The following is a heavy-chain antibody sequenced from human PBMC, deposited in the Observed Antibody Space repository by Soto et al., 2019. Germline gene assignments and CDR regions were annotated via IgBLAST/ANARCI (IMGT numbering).Heavy chain of an antibody. CDR2: ISYDGSNK. D-gene: IGHD6-19*01. CDR1: GFTFSSYG. V-gene: IGHV3-30*18. CDR3: AKGPSSGWYLDY. J-gene: IGHJ4*02. Sequence: ESGGGVVQPGRSLRLSCAASGFTFSSYGMHWLRQAPGKGLEWVAVISYDGSNKYYADSVKGRFTISRDNSKNTLYLQMNSLRAEDTAVYYCAKGPSSGWYLDYWGQGTLVTVSS.